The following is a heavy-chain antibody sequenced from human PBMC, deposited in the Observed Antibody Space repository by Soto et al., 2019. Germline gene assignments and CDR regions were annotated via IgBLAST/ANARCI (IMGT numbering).Heavy chain of an antibody. D-gene: IGHD2-8*01. CDR1: GGSFSGYY. V-gene: IGHV4-34*01. J-gene: IGHJ3*01. CDR3: GRGQKTYCTNGVCSPAAFDL. Sequence: PSETLSLTCAVYGGSFSGYYWSWIRQPPGKGLEWIGEINRSGSTNYNPSLKSRVTISVDTSKNQFSLKLSSVAAADSAVYYWGRGQKTYCTNGVCSPAAFDLWGQGTMVTVSS. CDR2: INRSGST.